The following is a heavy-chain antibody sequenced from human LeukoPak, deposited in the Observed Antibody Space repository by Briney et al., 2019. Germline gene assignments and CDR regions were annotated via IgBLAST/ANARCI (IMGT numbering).Heavy chain of an antibody. CDR1: GYSFTSYW. Sequence: GESLKISCKGFGYSFTSYWIGWVRQMPGKGLEWMGIIYPGDSDTRYSPSFQGQVTISADKSISTAYLQWSSLKASDTAMYYCASDYDSSGSIANYYYYGMDVWGQGTTVTVSS. J-gene: IGHJ6*02. D-gene: IGHD3-22*01. V-gene: IGHV5-51*01. CDR3: ASDYDSSGSIANYYYYGMDV. CDR2: IYPGDSDT.